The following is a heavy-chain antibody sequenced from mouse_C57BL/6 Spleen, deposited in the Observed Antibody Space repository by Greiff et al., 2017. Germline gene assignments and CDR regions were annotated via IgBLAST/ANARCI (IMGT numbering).Heavy chain of an antibody. CDR1: GYSITSGYY. J-gene: IGHJ3*01. CDR3: ASRGTGFAWFAY. V-gene: IGHV3-6*01. D-gene: IGHD4-1*01. Sequence: ESGPGLVKPSQSLSLTCSVTGYSITSGYYWNWIRQFPGNKLEWMGYISYDGSNNYNPSLKNRISITRDTSTNQFFLKLNSVTTEDTATYYCASRGTGFAWFAYWGQGTLVTVSA. CDR2: ISYDGSN.